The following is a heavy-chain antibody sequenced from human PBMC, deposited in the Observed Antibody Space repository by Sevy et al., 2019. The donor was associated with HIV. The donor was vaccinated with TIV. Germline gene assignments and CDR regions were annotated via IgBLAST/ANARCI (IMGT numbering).Heavy chain of an antibody. CDR3: ATARASRGPDRGYYFDY. J-gene: IGHJ4*02. D-gene: IGHD3-22*01. V-gene: IGHV3-33*03. Sequence: GGSLRLSCTASGFTFRNYGMQWVRQAPGKGLEWMALIWYDGSNKYYADSVNGRFTISRDNSKNTLYRQMNSLRAEDTAVYYCATARASRGPDRGYYFDYWGQGTLVTVSS. CDR1: GFTFRNYG. CDR2: IWYDGSNK.